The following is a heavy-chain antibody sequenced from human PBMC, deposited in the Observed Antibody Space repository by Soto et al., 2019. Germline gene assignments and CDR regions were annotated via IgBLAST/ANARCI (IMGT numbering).Heavy chain of an antibody. Sequence: ASVKVSCKASGGTFSSYAISWVRQAPGQGLEWMGGIIPIFGTANYAQKFQGRVTITADESTSTAYMELSSLRSEDTAVYYCADRHSSGSSYYYYYGMDVWGQGTTVTVSS. J-gene: IGHJ6*02. D-gene: IGHD6-19*01. V-gene: IGHV1-69*13. CDR2: IIPIFGTA. CDR3: ADRHSSGSSYYYYYGMDV. CDR1: GGTFSSYA.